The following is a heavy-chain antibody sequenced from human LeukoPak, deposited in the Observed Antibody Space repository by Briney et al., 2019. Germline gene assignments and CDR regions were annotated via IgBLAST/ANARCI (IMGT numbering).Heavy chain of an antibody. V-gene: IGHV3-23*01. CDR2: ISGSGGGT. Sequence: GGSLRLSRAASGFTFSSYAVSWVRQAPGKGLEWVSAISGSGGGTYYADSVKGRFTISRDNSKNTLYLQMNSLSTEDTAVYYCAKTTTGYSSGRYPGWPVDYWGQGTLVTVSS. CDR3: AKTTTGYSSGRYPGWPVDY. J-gene: IGHJ4*02. D-gene: IGHD6-19*01. CDR1: GFTFSSYA.